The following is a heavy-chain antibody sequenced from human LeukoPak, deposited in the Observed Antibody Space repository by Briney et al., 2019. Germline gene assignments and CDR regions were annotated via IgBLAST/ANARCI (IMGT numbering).Heavy chain of an antibody. CDR3: ARAGTYETTWYH. V-gene: IGHV3-7*01. CDR1: GFSFSNYW. D-gene: IGHD1-7*01. Sequence: GGSLTLSCAASGFSFSNYWMSWVRQAPGKGLEWVANINQDGSVKYYVDSVKGRFTISRANAENSLYLQMNSLRAEDTALYFCARAGTYETTWYHWGQGTLVTVSS. J-gene: IGHJ5*02. CDR2: INQDGSVK.